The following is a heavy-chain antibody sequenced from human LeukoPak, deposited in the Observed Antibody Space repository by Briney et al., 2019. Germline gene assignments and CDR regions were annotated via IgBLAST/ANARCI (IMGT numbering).Heavy chain of an antibody. CDR1: GFTFSSYT. V-gene: IGHV3-30-3*01. D-gene: IGHD3-3*01. CDR3: ARDRQISNDFWSGYSPNWFDP. Sequence: GGSLRLSCAASGFTFSSYTMHWVRQAPGRGLEWVAVISYDGSNKYYEDSVKGRFTISRENSKNTLYLQMSSLRAEDTAVYYCARDRQISNDFWSGYSPNWFDPWGQGTLVTVSS. J-gene: IGHJ5*02. CDR2: ISYDGSNK.